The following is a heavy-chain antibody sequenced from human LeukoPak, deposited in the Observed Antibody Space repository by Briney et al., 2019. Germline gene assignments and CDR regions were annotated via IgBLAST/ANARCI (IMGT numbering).Heavy chain of an antibody. D-gene: IGHD2-21*01. V-gene: IGHV3-48*03. J-gene: IGHJ4*02. Sequence: AGGSLRLSCAASGFTFSSYEMNWVRQAPGKGLEWVSYISSSGSTIYYADSVKGRFTISRDNAKNSLYLQMNSLRAEDMAVYYCARVGDSDVFDYWGQGTLVTVSS. CDR2: ISSSGSTI. CDR1: GFTFSSYE. CDR3: ARVGDSDVFDY.